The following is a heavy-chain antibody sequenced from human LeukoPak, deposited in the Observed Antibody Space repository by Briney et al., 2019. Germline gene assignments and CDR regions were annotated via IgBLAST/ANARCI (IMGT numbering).Heavy chain of an antibody. CDR1: GFTFSSYG. CDR2: ISYDGSNK. Sequence: PGRSLRLSCAASGFTFSSYGMHWVRQAPGKGLEWVAVISYDGSNKYYADSVKGRFTISRDNSKNTLYLQMNSLRAEDTAVYYCAKDLWVFGVVIRGPWGQGTLVTVS. V-gene: IGHV3-30*18. CDR3: AKDLWVFGVVIRGP. D-gene: IGHD3-3*01. J-gene: IGHJ5*02.